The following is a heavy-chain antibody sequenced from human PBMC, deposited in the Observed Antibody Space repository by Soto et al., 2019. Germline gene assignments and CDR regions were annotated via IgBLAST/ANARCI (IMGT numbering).Heavy chain of an antibody. J-gene: IGHJ5*02. CDR1: GFDFNTYG. V-gene: IGHV3-30*18. D-gene: IGHD6-13*01. CDR3: AKDSSVTAAGSGGWFDP. Sequence: QVQLVESGGGVVQPGRSLRLSCAASGFDFNTYGLHWVRQAPGKGLAWVAAISFDGGSQYYADSVKGRFTVSRDKSNSTLYLQMNSLVAEDTATYFCAKDSSVTAAGSGGWFDPWGPGTLVIVSS. CDR2: ISFDGGSQ.